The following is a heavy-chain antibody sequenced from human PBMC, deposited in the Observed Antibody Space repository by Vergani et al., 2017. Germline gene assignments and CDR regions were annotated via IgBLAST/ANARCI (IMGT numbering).Heavy chain of an antibody. Sequence: EVELVQSGPEMRTPGASLKISCKGSEYSFGNYWFGWVRQMPGKGLEWMGIIYPADSDTRYRPTFQGQFTISADTSISTAFLQWDSLKASDTALYSSAVHTTYTDSWGQGTLVTVAS. CDR1: EYSFGNYW. CDR2: IYPADSDT. CDR3: AVHTTYTDS. D-gene: IGHD1-1*01. V-gene: IGHV5-51*03. J-gene: IGHJ4*02.